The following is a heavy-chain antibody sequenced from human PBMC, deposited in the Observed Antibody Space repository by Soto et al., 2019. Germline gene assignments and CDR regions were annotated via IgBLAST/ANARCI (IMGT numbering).Heavy chain of an antibody. CDR1: GFTFSSYG. CDR3: ARAARYYYDSSPADGMDV. D-gene: IGHD3-22*01. CDR2: IWYDGSNK. Sequence: QVQLVESGGGVVQPGRSLRLSCAASGFTFSSYGMHWVRQAPGKGLEWVAVIWYDGSNKYYADSVKGRFTISIDNSKNTLYLQMHSRRAEDTAGYYCARAARYYYDSSPADGMDVWGQGTTVTFSS. V-gene: IGHV3-33*01. J-gene: IGHJ6*02.